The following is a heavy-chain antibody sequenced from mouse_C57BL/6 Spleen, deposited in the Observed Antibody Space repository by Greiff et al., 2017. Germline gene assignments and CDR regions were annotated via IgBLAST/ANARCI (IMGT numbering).Heavy chain of an antibody. V-gene: IGHV1-26*01. Sequence: EVQLQQPGPELVKPGASVKISCKASGYTFTDYYMNWVKQRPGKSLEWIGNINPNNGGTRYKEKFKGKATLTVDKSSSTAYMELRSLTSEDAAVYYSAREEGRRRENAMDDWGQGTSVTGS. CDR1: GYTFTDYY. CDR3: AREEGRRRENAMDD. CDR2: INPNNGGT. J-gene: IGHJ4*01.